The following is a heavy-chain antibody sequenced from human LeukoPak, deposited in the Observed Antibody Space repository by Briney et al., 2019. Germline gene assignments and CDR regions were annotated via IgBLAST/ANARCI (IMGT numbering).Heavy chain of an antibody. CDR2: ISGSGGST. J-gene: IGHJ3*02. Sequence: GGSLRLSCAASGFTFSNYALTWVRQAPGKGLEWVSGISGSGGSTYYADSVKGRFTISRDNSKNTLYLQMNSLRAEDTAVYYCARWHAFDIWGQGTMVTVSS. D-gene: IGHD5-24*01. V-gene: IGHV3-23*01. CDR1: GFTFSNYA. CDR3: ARWHAFDI.